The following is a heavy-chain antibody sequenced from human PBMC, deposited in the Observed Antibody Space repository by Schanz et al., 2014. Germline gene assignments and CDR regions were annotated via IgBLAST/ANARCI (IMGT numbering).Heavy chain of an antibody. CDR3: AKGRFGELSAFDI. Sequence: EVQLVESGGGLVQPGGSLRLSCTASGFNSDDYAMHWVRQAPGKGLVWVARINSVGSNTDYADSVTGRFTISRDNAKNSLYLQMKSLRAEDTAVYYCAKGRFGELSAFDIWGQGTMVTVSS. J-gene: IGHJ3*02. D-gene: IGHD3-10*01. CDR1: GFNSDDYA. V-gene: IGHV3-9*02. CDR2: INSVGSNT.